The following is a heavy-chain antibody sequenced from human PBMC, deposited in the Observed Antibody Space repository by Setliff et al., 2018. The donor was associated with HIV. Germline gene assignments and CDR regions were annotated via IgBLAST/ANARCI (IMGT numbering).Heavy chain of an antibody. Sequence: TLSLTCTVSGGSISTYYWSWIRQPPGKGLEWIGYIFYSGSTNYNPSLRSRATMSVDTSKNQFSLKLSSVTAADTAVYFCATLNSENRLGYFRHWGQGTLVTVSS. CDR2: IFYSGST. V-gene: IGHV4-59*01. J-gene: IGHJ1*01. CDR3: ATLNSENRLGYFRH. CDR1: GGSISTYY. D-gene: IGHD1-26*01.